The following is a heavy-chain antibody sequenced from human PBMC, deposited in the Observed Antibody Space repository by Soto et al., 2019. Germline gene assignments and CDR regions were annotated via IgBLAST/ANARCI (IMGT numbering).Heavy chain of an antibody. Sequence: QVQLVQSGAEVKKPGASVKVSCKASGYTFTSYGISWVRQAPGQGLEWMGWINAYNGNTNYAQKLQGRVTMTTHTSTSTAYMELRSLRSVDTTVYHCARNVLYGIIDYWGQGTLVTVSS. CDR3: ARNVLYGIIDY. D-gene: IGHD2-2*02. J-gene: IGHJ4*02. CDR1: GYTFTSYG. CDR2: INAYNGNT. V-gene: IGHV1-18*01.